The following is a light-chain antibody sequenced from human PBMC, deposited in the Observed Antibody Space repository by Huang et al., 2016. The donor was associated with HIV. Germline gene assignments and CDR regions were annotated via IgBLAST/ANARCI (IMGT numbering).Light chain of an antibody. V-gene: IGKV3-15*01. J-gene: IGKJ3*01. CDR3: QQYNSWPPLFT. CDR2: VAS. CDR1: QSVSTN. Sequence: EVLLTQSPATLSVSPGERATLSCRASQSVSTNFDWYQQKPGQAPRLLIYVASTRATRVPARCSGSGSGTEFTLTISSLQSEDSAVYYCQQYNSWPPLFTIGPGTKVDIK.